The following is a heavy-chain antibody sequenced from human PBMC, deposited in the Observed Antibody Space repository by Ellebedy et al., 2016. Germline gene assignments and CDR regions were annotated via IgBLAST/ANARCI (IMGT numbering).Heavy chain of an antibody. J-gene: IGHJ6*02. D-gene: IGHD3-10*01. V-gene: IGHV3-30*18. CDR3: AKVRSPDLYNNNDGMDV. Sequence: GESLKISXAASGFTFSRYDIHWVRQAPGKGLEWVALISDDGSNTYYTDSVKGRFTISRDISKNRVYLQMNSLRVEDTAVYYCAKVRSPDLYNNNDGMDVWGQGTTVTVSS. CDR1: GFTFSRYD. CDR2: ISDDGSNT.